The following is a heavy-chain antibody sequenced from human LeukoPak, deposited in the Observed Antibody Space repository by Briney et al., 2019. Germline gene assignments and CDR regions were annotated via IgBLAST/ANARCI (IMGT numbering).Heavy chain of an antibody. CDR3: TRQWRSKYYFDY. V-gene: IGHV4-59*08. J-gene: IGHJ4*02. Sequence: SETLSLTCSVSGGSISRYCWSWIRQPPGKGLEWIGCIYYSGSTNNNPSLKGRVTISLDTSKNQFSLKLSSVTAADTALYYCTRQWRSKYYFDYWGQGTLVTVSS. D-gene: IGHD5-12*01. CDR1: GGSISRYC. CDR2: IYYSGST.